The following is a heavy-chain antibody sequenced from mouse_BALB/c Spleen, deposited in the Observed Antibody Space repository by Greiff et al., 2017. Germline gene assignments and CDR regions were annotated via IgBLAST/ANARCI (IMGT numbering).Heavy chain of an antibody. J-gene: IGHJ2*01. Sequence: VQLVESGAELAKPGASVKMSCKASGYTFTSYWMHWVKQRPGQGLEWIGYINPSTGYTEYNQKFKDKATLTADKSSSTAYMQLSSLTSEDSAVYYCARDVVDYWGQGTTLTVSS. CDR2: INPSTGYT. V-gene: IGHV1-7*01. CDR3: ARDVVDY. CDR1: GYTFTSYW.